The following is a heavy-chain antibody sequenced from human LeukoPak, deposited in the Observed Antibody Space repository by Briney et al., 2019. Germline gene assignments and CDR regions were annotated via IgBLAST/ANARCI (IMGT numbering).Heavy chain of an antibody. CDR2: IWYDGSNK. V-gene: IGHV3-33*01. CDR1: GFTFSSYG. D-gene: IGHD2-15*01. J-gene: IGHJ4*02. Sequence: GRSLRLSCAASGFTFSSYGMHWVRQAPGKGLEWVAVIWYDGSNKYYADSVKGRFTISRDNSKNTLYLQMNSLRAENTAVYYCAREGGGYIDYWGQGTLVTVSS. CDR3: AREGGGYIDY.